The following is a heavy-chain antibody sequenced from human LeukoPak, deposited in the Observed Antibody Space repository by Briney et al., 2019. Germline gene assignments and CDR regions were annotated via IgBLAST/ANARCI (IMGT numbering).Heavy chain of an antibody. Sequence: SETLSLTCTVSGDSISTYYWSWIRQPPGKGLEWIGYIYDGGSAKYNPSLKSRVTISPDTSKNQFSLKLSSVTAADTALYYCARAGPRRNGYNLDYWGQGTLVTVSS. V-gene: IGHV4-59*01. CDR2: IYDGGSA. CDR3: ARAGPRRNGYNLDY. CDR1: GDSISTYY. D-gene: IGHD5-24*01. J-gene: IGHJ4*02.